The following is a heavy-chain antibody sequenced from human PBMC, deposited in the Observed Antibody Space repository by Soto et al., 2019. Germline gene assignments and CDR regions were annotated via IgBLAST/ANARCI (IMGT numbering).Heavy chain of an antibody. CDR2: INHSGST. CDR1: GGSFSGYY. V-gene: IGHV4-34*01. J-gene: IGHJ6*02. CDR3: ASEGYSSGWYHHYYGMDV. D-gene: IGHD6-19*01. Sequence: QVQLQQWGAGLLKPSETLSLTCAVYGGSFSGYYWSWIRQPPGNGLEWIGEINHSGSTNYNPSLKSRVTISVDTSKNQFSLKLSSVTAADTAVYYCASEGYSSGWYHHYYGMDVWGQGTTVTVSS.